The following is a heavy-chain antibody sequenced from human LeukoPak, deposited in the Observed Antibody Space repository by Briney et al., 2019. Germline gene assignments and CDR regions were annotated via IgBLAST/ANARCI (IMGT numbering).Heavy chain of an antibody. CDR2: IYYRGST. J-gene: IGHJ6*02. CDR1: GVSVSRSSDY. V-gene: IGHV4-39*01. Sequence: SETLSLTCTVSGVSVSRSSDYWGWIRQPPGKGLEYIGSIYYRGSTYYNPSLKSRVTISVDTSKNQFSLKLTSVTAADTAVYYCARLQYYYGMDVWGQGTTVTVSS. CDR3: ARLQYYYGMDV.